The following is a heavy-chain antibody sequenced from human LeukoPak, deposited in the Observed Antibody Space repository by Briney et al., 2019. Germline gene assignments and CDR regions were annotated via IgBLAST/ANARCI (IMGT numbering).Heavy chain of an antibody. Sequence: GGSLTLSCAASGFTLSSYPMTWLRQAPGKALECVSTISASGGSSYYADSEKGRFTISRDNSKNTLYLQMNSLRVEDTAVYYCGRDQNGDYFGAYEFWGQETLVTVSA. V-gene: IGHV3-23*01. CDR2: ISASGGSS. CDR1: GFTLSSYP. J-gene: IGHJ3*01. D-gene: IGHD4-17*01. CDR3: GRDQNGDYFGAYEF.